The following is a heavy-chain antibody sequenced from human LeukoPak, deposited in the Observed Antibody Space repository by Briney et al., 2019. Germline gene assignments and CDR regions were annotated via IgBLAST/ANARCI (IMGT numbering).Heavy chain of an antibody. D-gene: IGHD2/OR15-2a*01. J-gene: IGHJ4*02. CDR1: GSTFSWYW. V-gene: IGHV3-74*01. CDR3: AREIEEEDY. Sequence: GGSLRLSCAASGSTFSWYWMHWVRQAPGKGLVWVSRINTDGSTTSYADSVRGRFTISRDNAENTVYLQMNSLGAEDTAVYYCAREIEEEDYWGQGTLVTVSS. CDR2: INTDGSTT.